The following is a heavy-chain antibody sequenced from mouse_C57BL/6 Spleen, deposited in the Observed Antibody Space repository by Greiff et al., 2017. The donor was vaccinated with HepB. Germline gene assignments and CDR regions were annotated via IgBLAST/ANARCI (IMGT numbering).Heavy chain of an antibody. V-gene: IGHV5-4*03. Sequence: EVMLVESGGGLVKPGGSLKLSCAASGFTFSSYAMSWVRQTPEKRLEWVATISDGGSYTYYPDNVKGRFTISRDNAKNNLYLQMSHLKSEDTAMYYCARGYGSSYWYVDVWGTGTTVTVSS. J-gene: IGHJ1*03. CDR3: ARGYGSSYWYVDV. CDR2: ISDGGSYT. CDR1: GFTFSSYA. D-gene: IGHD1-1*01.